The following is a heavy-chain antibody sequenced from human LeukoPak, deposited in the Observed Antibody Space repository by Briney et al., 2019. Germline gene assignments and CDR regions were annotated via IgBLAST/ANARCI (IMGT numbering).Heavy chain of an antibody. V-gene: IGHV3-64*01. D-gene: IGHD3-9*01. CDR3: ARGANVIRYFDWLRGDL. Sequence: PGGSLRLSCAASGFTFSRYAMHWVRQAPGKGLEYVSAISDNGGSAYYANSVKGRFTISRDNSKNTLYLQMGSLRAEDMAVYYCARGANVIRYFDWLRGDLWGQGTMVTVSS. J-gene: IGHJ3*01. CDR1: GFTFSRYA. CDR2: ISDNGGSA.